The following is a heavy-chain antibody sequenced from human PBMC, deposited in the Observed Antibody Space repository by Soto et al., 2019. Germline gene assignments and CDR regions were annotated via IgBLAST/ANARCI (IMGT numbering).Heavy chain of an antibody. D-gene: IGHD4-17*01. J-gene: IGHJ4*02. CDR1: GYTFTSHD. CDR2: MNPNSGNT. CDR3: ARWDYGYCARFDY. V-gene: IGHV1-8*01. Sequence: QVQLVQSGAEVKKSGASVKVSCKASGYTFTSHDINWVRQATGQGLEWMGWMNPNSGNTGYAQKFQSRVTMTRNTSISTDYMELSSLRSEDTAVYYCARWDYGYCARFDYWGQGTLVTVSS.